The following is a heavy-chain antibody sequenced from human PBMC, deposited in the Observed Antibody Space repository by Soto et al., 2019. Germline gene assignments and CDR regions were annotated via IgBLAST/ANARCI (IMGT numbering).Heavy chain of an antibody. V-gene: IGHV4-38-2*02. CDR1: GYSIRSGYY. CDR3: ARDYIWNYGVFDP. D-gene: IGHD1-7*01. Sequence: SENLSHTCAVSGYSIRSGYYWGWIRQPPGKGLEWIGSIFHTGSTSYNPSLNSRVTISVDTSKSQFSLNLSSVTAADTAIYYCARDYIWNYGVFDPWCQGTLVT. J-gene: IGHJ5*02. CDR2: IFHTGST.